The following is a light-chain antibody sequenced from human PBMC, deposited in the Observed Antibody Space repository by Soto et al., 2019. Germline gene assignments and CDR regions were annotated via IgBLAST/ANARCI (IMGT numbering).Light chain of an antibody. Sequence: SYELTQRPSVSVAPEQTARITCGGDNIGDKAVHWYQHRPGQAPVLVIFYDFKRPSGMHERFSGSNSGNTATLTISRVEAGDEADYYCQVWDTTNDHPIFGGGTKLTVL. CDR3: QVWDTTNDHPI. CDR1: NIGDKA. CDR2: YDF. J-gene: IGLJ2*01. V-gene: IGLV3-21*04.